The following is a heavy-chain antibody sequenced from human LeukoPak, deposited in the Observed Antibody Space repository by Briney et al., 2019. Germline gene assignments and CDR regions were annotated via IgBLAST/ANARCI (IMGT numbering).Heavy chain of an antibody. CDR1: GGSFSGYY. CDR2: INHSGST. CDR3: ARGVDTAMVPDDAFDI. J-gene: IGHJ3*02. V-gene: IGHV4-34*01. Sequence: SETLSLTCAVYGGSFSGYYWSWIRQPPGKGLEWIGEINHSGSTNYNPSLKSRVTISVDTSKNQFSLKLSSVTAADTAVYYCARGVDTAMVPDDAFDIWGQGTMVTVSS. D-gene: IGHD5-18*01.